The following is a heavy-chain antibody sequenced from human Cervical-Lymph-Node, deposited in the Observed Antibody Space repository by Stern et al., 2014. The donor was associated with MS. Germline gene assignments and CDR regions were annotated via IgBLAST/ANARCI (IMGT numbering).Heavy chain of an antibody. CDR2: LYYSGST. CDR1: SGFIGNNY. CDR3: ARAGPYDYIWGNFRHRAFYFDS. D-gene: IGHD3-16*02. J-gene: IGHJ4*02. Sequence: QVQLQESGPGLVKPSETPSLMCSVSSGFIGNNYWSWIRQPPGKGLEWLGHLYYSGSTYYNPSLKSRVTISLDTSKNQLSLRLSSVTAADTAVYYCARAGPYDYIWGNFRHRAFYFDSWGQGALVTVSS. V-gene: IGHV4-59*01.